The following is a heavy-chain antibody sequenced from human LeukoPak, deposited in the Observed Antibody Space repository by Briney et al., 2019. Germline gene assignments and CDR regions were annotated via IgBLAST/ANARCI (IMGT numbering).Heavy chain of an antibody. D-gene: IGHD5-24*01. CDR1: GGSFSGYY. CDR3: SRGTDAYKCGNS. V-gene: IGHV4-34*01. Sequence: SETLSLTCAVYGGSFSGYYWTWIRQPPGKGLEWIGEIHYSGRINYNPSLKSRVTISADTSNNHFSLKMNSVTAADTAVYYCSRGTDAYKCGNSWGQGNLVPVSS. CDR2: IHYSGRI. J-gene: IGHJ4*02.